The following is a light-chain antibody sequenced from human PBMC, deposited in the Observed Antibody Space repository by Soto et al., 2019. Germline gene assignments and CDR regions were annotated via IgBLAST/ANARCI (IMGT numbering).Light chain of an antibody. CDR2: EDN. CDR1: SGSIASNY. CDR3: QSYDATNQV. Sequence: NFMLTQPHSVSESPGKTVIISCTRSSGSIASNYMQWYQQRPGSSPTTVIYEDNQRPSGVPDRFSGSIDSSSNSASLTISGLGTEDEADYYCQSYDATNQVFGGGTKVTVL. J-gene: IGLJ3*02. V-gene: IGLV6-57*01.